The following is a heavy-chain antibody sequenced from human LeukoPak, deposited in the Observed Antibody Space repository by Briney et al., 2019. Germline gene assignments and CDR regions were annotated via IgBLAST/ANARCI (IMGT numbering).Heavy chain of an antibody. CDR2: ISGSGGST. V-gene: IGHV3-23*01. D-gene: IGHD5-18*01. Sequence: PGGSLRLSCAASGFTFSSYAMSWVHQAPGKGLEWVSAISGSGGSTYYADSVKGRFTISRDNSKNTLYLQMNSLRAEDTAVYYCAKVGIQLWPSAPCYFDYCGQGTLVTVSS. J-gene: IGHJ4*02. CDR3: AKVGIQLWPSAPCYFDY. CDR1: GFTFSSYA.